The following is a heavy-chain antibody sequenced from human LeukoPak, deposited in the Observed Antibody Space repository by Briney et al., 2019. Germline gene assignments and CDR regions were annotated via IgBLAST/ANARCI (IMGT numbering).Heavy chain of an antibody. CDR2: ISDSGGRT. CDR1: GITLSNYG. V-gene: IGHV3-23*01. J-gene: IGHJ4*02. CDR3: AKRGVVIRVILVGFHKEAYYFDS. D-gene: IGHD3-22*01. Sequence: GGSLRLSCAVSGITLSNYGMSWVRQAPGKGLEWVAGISDSGGRTNYADSVKGRFIISRDNPKNTLYLQMNSLRAEDTAVYFCAKRGVVIRVILVGFHKEAYYFDSWGQGALVTASS.